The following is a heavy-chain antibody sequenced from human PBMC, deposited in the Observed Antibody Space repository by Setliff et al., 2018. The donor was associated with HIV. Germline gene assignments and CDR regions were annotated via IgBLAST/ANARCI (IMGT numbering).Heavy chain of an antibody. CDR2: IYYSGSA. CDR3: GRVTDKSDDPDDY. V-gene: IGHV4-31*03. CDR1: GASINTGGYY. J-gene: IGHJ4*02. Sequence: PSETLSLTCTVSGASINTGGYYWSWIRQHPGKGLEYIGYIYYSGSAYYSPSLKSRVTLSLDTSENQFSLRLSSVTAPDTAVYYCGRVTDKSDDPDDYWGQGTLVTVSS. D-gene: IGHD1-1*01.